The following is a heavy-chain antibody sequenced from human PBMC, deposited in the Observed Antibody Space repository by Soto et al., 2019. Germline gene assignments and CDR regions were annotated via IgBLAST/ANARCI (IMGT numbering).Heavy chain of an antibody. CDR2: ISSSGSII. CDR3: ARDLKVYDSVWGSYSWDAFDI. CDR1: GFTFSDYY. V-gene: IGHV3-11*01. D-gene: IGHD3-16*02. Sequence: QVQLVESGGGLVKPGGSLRISCAASGFTFSDYYMSWIRQAPGKGLEWVSYISSSGSIIYYADSVKGRFIISRDNAKNSLYLQMNSLRAEDTAVYYCARDLKVYDSVWGSYSWDAFDIWGKGTMVTVSS. J-gene: IGHJ3*02.